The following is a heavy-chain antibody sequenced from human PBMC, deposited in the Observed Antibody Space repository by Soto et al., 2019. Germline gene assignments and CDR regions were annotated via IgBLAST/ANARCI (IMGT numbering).Heavy chain of an antibody. Sequence: SETLSLTCTVSGGSISSYYWSWIRQPPGKGLEWIGYIYYSGSTNYNPSLKSRVAISVDTSKNQFSLKLSSVTAANTAVYYCARAPTYDFSYMGVWGKGTTGTVAS. J-gene: IGHJ6*03. CDR1: GGSISSYY. V-gene: IGHV4-59*08. CDR2: IYYSGST. CDR3: ARAPTYDFSYMGV. D-gene: IGHD3-3*01.